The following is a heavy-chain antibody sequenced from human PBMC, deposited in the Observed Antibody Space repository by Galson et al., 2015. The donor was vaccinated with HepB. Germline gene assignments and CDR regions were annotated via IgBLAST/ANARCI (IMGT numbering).Heavy chain of an antibody. V-gene: IGHV3-30*18. CDR3: AKDRRGYSSSSVFDY. J-gene: IGHJ4*02. CDR1: GFTFSSYG. Sequence: SLRLSCAASGFTFSSYGMHWVRQAPGKGLEWVAVISYDGSNKYYADSVKGRFTISRDNSKNTLYLQMNSLRAEDTAVYYCAKDRRGYSSSSVFDYWGQGTLVTVSS. CDR2: ISYDGSNK. D-gene: IGHD6-6*01.